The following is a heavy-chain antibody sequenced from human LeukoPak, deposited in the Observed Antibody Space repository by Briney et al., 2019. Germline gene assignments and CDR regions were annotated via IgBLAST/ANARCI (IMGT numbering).Heavy chain of an antibody. CDR1: GFTFSDCA. CDR2: IYYDGSKK. D-gene: IGHD5-18*01. V-gene: IGHV3-30-3*01. Sequence: GRSLRFSCVASGFTFSDCAMHWVRQAPGKGLEWVAVIYYDGSKKYYADSVEGRFTISRDNSKNTLYLHMKSLRVEDTAVYYCARARVDIAMFTWLNWYFDLWGRGTLVTVSS. CDR3: ARARVDIAMFTWLNWYFDL. J-gene: IGHJ2*01.